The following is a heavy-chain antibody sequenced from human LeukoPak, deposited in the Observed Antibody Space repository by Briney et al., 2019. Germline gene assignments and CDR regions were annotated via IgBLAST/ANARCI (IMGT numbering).Heavy chain of an antibody. D-gene: IGHD3-9*01. Sequence: GGSLRLSCAASGFTFSSYGMHWVRQAPGKGLEWVAVISYDGSNKYYADSVKGRFTISRDNSKNTLYLQMNSLRAEDTAVYYCAKGLRYFDWLLDAFDIWGQGTMVTVSS. CDR3: AKGLRYFDWLLDAFDI. CDR1: GFTFSSYG. J-gene: IGHJ3*02. CDR2: ISYDGSNK. V-gene: IGHV3-30*18.